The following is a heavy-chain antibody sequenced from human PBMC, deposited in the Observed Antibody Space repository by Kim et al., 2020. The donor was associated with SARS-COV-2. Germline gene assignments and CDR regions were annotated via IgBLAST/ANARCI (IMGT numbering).Heavy chain of an antibody. CDR3: GRELSDRMVGSGCWFEP. V-gene: IGHV1-3*04. J-gene: IGHJ5*02. CDR2: INTGNGGT. D-gene: IGHD3-10*02. CDR1: GDTFSNYA. Sequence: ASVKVSCKSSGDTFSNYAMVWVRQAPGRRLEWMGWINTGNGGTKYSENFQDRVPSTRDTSATTVYMELRSLRSEDTAVYYCGRELSDRMVGSGCWFEPWG.